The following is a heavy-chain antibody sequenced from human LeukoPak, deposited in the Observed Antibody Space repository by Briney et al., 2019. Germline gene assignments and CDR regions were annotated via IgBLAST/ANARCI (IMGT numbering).Heavy chain of an antibody. CDR1: GFTFSSYG. J-gene: IGHJ4*02. D-gene: IGHD3/OR15-3a*01. Sequence: GRSLRLSCAASGFTFSSYGMHWVRQAPGKGLEWVAVISYDGSNKYYADSVKGRFTISRDNSKNTLYLQMNSLRAEDTAVYYCSWTFDYWGQGTLVTVSS. V-gene: IGHV3-30*03. CDR2: ISYDGSNK. CDR3: SWTFDY.